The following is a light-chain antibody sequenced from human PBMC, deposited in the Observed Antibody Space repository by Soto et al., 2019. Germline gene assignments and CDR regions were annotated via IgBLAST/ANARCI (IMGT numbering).Light chain of an antibody. CDR2: LEGSGSY. J-gene: IGLJ3*02. CDR1: SGHRSYI. Sequence: QPVLTQSASASASLGSSVKLTCTLSSGHRSYIIAWHQQKPGKAPRYLMTLEGSGSYNKGSGVPDRFSGSSSGADRYLTISNLQFEDEADYYCETWDTNTRVFGGGTKLTVL. V-gene: IGLV4-60*02. CDR3: ETWDTNTRV.